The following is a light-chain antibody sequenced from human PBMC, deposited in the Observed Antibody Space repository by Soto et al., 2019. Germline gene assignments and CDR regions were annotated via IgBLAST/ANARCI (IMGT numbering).Light chain of an antibody. CDR1: QSLNSY. CDR2: DAS. Sequence: EIVLTQSPATLYLSPGERATLSCRASQSLNSYLAWFQQKPGQAPRLLIYDASNRATGIPARFSGSGSGTDFTLTISSLEPADFAVYYCQQRRDWPLTFGGGTKVEIK. CDR3: QQRRDWPLT. J-gene: IGKJ4*01. V-gene: IGKV3-11*01.